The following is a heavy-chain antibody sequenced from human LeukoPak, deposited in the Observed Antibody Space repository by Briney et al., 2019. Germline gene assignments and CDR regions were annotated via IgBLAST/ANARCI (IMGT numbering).Heavy chain of an antibody. V-gene: IGHV3-30*18. Sequence: GSLRISCAASGFTFSSYGMHWVRQAPGKGLEWVAVISYDGRKKNYADSLKGRFTISREDSKNTLYLQMNSLRAEDTAVYYCAKDRSRALWFGELKMDPWGQGALVTVS. D-gene: IGHD3-10*01. CDR2: ISYDGRKK. CDR3: AKDRSRALWFGELKMDP. J-gene: IGHJ5*02. CDR1: GFTFSSYG.